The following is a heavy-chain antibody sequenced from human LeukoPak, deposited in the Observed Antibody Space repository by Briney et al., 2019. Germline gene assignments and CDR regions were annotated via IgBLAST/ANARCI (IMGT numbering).Heavy chain of an antibody. CDR3: ARHRAVDFLWAFDI. Sequence: ASETLSLTCSVSGGSISSSSYYWDWIRQPPGKGLEWIGSIYYSRSTYYNPSLKSRVTISVDTSKNQFSLKLSSVTAADTAVYYCARHRAVDFLWAFDIWGQGTMVTVSS. V-gene: IGHV4-39*01. CDR2: IYYSRST. CDR1: GGSISSSSYY. D-gene: IGHD6-19*01. J-gene: IGHJ3*02.